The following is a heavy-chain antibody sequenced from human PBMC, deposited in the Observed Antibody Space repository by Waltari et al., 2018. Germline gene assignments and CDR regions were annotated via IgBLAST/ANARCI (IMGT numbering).Heavy chain of an antibody. CDR2: RGTATGNP. J-gene: IGHJ4*02. CDR3: ARDRVVGATDWGY. D-gene: IGHD1-26*01. Sequence: QVQLVQSESELKKPGASVKIACKASGYTFTNFAIDWLRQAPGQGLEWMGGRGTATGNPTYARYFTGRFDFSLDTSVSTAYLQISSLKTEDTAVYFCARDRVVGATDWGYWGQGTLVTVSS. CDR1: GYTFTNFA. V-gene: IGHV7-4-1*02.